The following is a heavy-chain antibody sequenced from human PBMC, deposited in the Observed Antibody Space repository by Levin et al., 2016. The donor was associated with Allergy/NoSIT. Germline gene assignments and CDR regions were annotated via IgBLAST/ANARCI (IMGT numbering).Heavy chain of an antibody. CDR2: IYPTDSDT. Sequence: KVSCKGSGYSFTSYWIAWVRQLPGQGLEWMGVIYPTDSDTRYSPSFQGQVTMSADKSISTAYLQWSSLKASDTAMYYCARAVAGTWYINWLDPWGQGTLVTVSS. J-gene: IGHJ5*02. D-gene: IGHD6-19*01. V-gene: IGHV5-51*01. CDR3: ARAVAGTWYINWLDP. CDR1: GYSFTSYW.